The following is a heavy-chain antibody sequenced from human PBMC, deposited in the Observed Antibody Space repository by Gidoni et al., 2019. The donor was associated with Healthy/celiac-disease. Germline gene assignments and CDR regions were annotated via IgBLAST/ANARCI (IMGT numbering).Heavy chain of an antibody. Sequence: LRLSCTASGSTFGAYAMSWFRQAPGKGLEWVGFIRSKAYGGTTEYAASVKGRFTISRDDSKSIAYLQMNSLKTEDTAVYYCTRSPRIYYDRGGAFDIWGQGTMVTVSS. CDR1: GSTFGAYA. J-gene: IGHJ3*02. CDR3: TRSPRIYYDRGGAFDI. V-gene: IGHV3-49*03. CDR2: IRSKAYGGTT. D-gene: IGHD3-22*01.